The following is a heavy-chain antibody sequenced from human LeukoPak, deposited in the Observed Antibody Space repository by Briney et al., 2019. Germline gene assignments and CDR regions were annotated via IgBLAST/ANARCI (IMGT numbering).Heavy chain of an antibody. J-gene: IGHJ4*02. CDR2: IYYSGST. V-gene: IGHV4-61*01. CDR1: GGSVSSGSYY. CDR3: AREVAGVAYCSSTSCQESFDY. D-gene: IGHD2-2*01. Sequence: PSETLSLTCTVSGGSVSSGSYYWSWLRQPPGKGPEWIGYIYYSGSTNYNPSLKSRVTISVDTSKNQFSLKLSSVTAADTAVYYCAREVAGVAYCSSTSCQESFDYWGQGTLVTVSS.